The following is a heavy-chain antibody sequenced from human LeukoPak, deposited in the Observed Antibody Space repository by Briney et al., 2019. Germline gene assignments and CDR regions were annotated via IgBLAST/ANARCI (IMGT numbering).Heavy chain of an antibody. J-gene: IGHJ5*02. V-gene: IGHV1-24*01. Sequence: ASVKVSCKVSGYTLTELSMHWVRQAPGKGLEWMGGFDPEDGETIYAQKFQGRVTMTEDTSTDTAYMELSSLRSEDTAVYYCATDAWAAAGKGPDNWFDPWCQGTLVTVSS. CDR3: ATDAWAAAGKGPDNWFDP. D-gene: IGHD6-13*01. CDR2: FDPEDGET. CDR1: GYTLTELS.